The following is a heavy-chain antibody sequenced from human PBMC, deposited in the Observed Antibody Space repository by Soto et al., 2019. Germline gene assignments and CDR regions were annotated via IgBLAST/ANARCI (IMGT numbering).Heavy chain of an antibody. CDR3: ARGNKTYYDYVWGTHYGMDV. J-gene: IGHJ6*02. CDR1: GGSISSGDYY. D-gene: IGHD3-16*01. V-gene: IGHV4-30-4*01. CDR2: IYYSGST. Sequence: SETLSLTCTVSGGSISSGDYYWSWIRQPPGKGLERIGYIYYSGSTYYNPSLKSRVTISVDTSKNQFSLKLSSVTAADTAVYYCARGNKTYYDYVWGTHYGMDVWGQGTTVTVSS.